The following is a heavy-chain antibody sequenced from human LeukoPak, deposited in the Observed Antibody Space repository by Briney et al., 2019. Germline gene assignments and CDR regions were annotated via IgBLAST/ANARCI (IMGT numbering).Heavy chain of an antibody. CDR1: GYSFTRCY. V-gene: IGHV1-46*01. Sequence: ASVKVSCKACGYSFTRCYLHGVRQAPGQGLEWMGIINPSDDTTTHAQKFQGRVTMTSDTSTSTVYMELSSLRSEDTAVYYCARDLRHHSGIAVSPFDYWGQGTLVTVSS. CDR3: ARDLRHHSGIAVSPFDY. D-gene: IGHD6-19*01. CDR2: INPSDDTT. J-gene: IGHJ4*02.